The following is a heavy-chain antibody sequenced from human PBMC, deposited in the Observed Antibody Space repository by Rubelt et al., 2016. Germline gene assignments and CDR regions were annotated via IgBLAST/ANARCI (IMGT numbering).Heavy chain of an antibody. V-gene: IGHV4-39*07. D-gene: IGHD2-2*02. Sequence: QLQESGPGLVKPSETLSLTCTVSGGSISSSTYYWGWIRQPPGQGLEWIGSIYYSGSTYYNPSLKSRVTISVDTSKNQFSLKLSSVTAAGTAVYYWARGPAAILWFDPWGQGTLVTVSS. J-gene: IGHJ5*02. CDR3: ARGPAAILWFDP. CDR1: GGSISSSTYY. CDR2: IYYSGST.